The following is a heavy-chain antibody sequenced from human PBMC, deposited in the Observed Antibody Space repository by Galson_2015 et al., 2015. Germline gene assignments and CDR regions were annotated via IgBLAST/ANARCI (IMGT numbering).Heavy chain of an antibody. CDR2: ISYDGSNK. CDR3: AKLATQRVGATDY. D-gene: IGHD1-26*01. V-gene: IGHV3-30*18. J-gene: IGHJ4*02. Sequence: SLRLSCAASGFTFSSYGMHWVRQAPGKGLEWVAVISYDGSNKYYADSVKGRFTISRDNSKNTLYLQMNSLRAEDTAVYYCAKLATQRVGATDYWGQGTLVTVSS. CDR1: GFTFSSYG.